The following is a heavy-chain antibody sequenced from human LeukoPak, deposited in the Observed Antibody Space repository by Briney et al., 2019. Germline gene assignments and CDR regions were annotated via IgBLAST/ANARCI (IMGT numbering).Heavy chain of an antibody. D-gene: IGHD4-17*01. CDR1: GLTVSSSY. CDR3: AKDQYGEAFDI. Sequence: SGGSLRLSCAASGLTVSSSYMSWVRQAPGKGLEWVSIIYNDGSTYYADSVKGRFTISRDNSKNTLYLQMNSLRAEDTAVYYCAKDQYGEAFDIWGPGTMVTVSS. J-gene: IGHJ3*02. CDR2: IYNDGST. V-gene: IGHV3-53*01.